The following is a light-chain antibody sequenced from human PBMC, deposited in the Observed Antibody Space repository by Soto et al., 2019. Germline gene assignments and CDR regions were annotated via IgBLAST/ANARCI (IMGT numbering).Light chain of an antibody. Sequence: DIQMTQSPSTLSASVGDRVTITCRASQSISNWLAWYQQKPGKAPKLLIYDASSLEGGVPSRFSGSGSGTEFNLSISTLQREDFATYYCQQYNTHSPTWTFGQGTKVEIE. J-gene: IGKJ1*01. CDR1: QSISNW. CDR2: DAS. CDR3: QQYNTHSPTWT. V-gene: IGKV1-5*01.